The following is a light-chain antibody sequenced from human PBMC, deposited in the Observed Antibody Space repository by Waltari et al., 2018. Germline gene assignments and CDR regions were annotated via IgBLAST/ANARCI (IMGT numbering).Light chain of an antibody. J-gene: IGKJ4*01. CDR3: QQRSIWPPLT. CDR2: DAS. CDR1: QSVRTY. V-gene: IGKV3-11*01. Sequence: EIVLTQSPATLSLSPGERATLSCRASQSVRTYLAWYQQKPGQAPRLLIYDASTRATGIQARFSGSGSGTDFTLTISSLEPEDFAVYYCQQRSIWPPLTFGGGTKVEIK.